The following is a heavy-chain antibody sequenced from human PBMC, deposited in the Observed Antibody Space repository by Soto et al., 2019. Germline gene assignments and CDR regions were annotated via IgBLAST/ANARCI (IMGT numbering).Heavy chain of an antibody. J-gene: IGHJ4*02. CDR2: INPKRGGT. D-gene: IGHD3-3*01. Sequence: QVELVQSGTEVTKPGASVRVSCKTSGYTFTGHYMHWVRQAPGQGLEWMGWINPKRGGTDYAEKFQGRVTMTRDTSTSTVYMALSRLTSDDSAVYYCARGDLEIARVLDHWGQGTLITVSS. CDR1: GYTFTGHY. V-gene: IGHV1-2*02. CDR3: ARGDLEIARVLDH.